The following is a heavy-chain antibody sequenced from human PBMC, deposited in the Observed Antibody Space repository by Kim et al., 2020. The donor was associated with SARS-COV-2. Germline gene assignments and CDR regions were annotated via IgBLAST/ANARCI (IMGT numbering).Heavy chain of an antibody. V-gene: IGHV4-59*01. CDR1: GGSISSYY. D-gene: IGHD3-10*01. CDR2: IYYSGST. CDR3: ARTYYYGSGSYSYYYYGMDV. J-gene: IGHJ6*02. Sequence: SETLSLTCTVSGGSISSYYWSWIRQPPGKGLEWIGYIYYSGSTNYNPSLKSRVTISVDTSKNQFSLKLSSVTAADTAVYYCARTYYYGSGSYSYYYYGMDVWGQGTTVTVSS.